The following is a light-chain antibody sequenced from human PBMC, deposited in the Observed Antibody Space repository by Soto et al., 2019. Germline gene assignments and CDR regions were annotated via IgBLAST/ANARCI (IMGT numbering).Light chain of an antibody. Sequence: SYELTQPPSVSVAPGQTARLTCGGTNIGSKTVNWYQQKPGQAPVLVVYDDSDRPSGIPERFSGSHSGNTATLTISRVEAGDEADYYCQVWDSSSERYVFGTGTKLTVL. J-gene: IGLJ1*01. V-gene: IGLV3-21*02. CDR1: NIGSKT. CDR2: DDS. CDR3: QVWDSSSERYV.